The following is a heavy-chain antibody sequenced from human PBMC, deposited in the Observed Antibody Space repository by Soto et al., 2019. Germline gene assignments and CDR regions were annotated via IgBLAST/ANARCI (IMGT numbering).Heavy chain of an antibody. D-gene: IGHD3-10*01. CDR2: IHPSGAT. CDR3: ARQAGAGTAYDFFDF. CDR1: GGSIRSGNYF. Sequence: QLQLQESGPGLVKPSETLSLTCTVSGGSIRSGNYFWAWIRQSPGTGLEWIGIIHPSGATYYNPSVESGLTISVDTSRNQFSLTMNSVVAADTAVYYCARQAGAGTAYDFFDFWGQGTLVTVSS. J-gene: IGHJ4*02. V-gene: IGHV4-39*01.